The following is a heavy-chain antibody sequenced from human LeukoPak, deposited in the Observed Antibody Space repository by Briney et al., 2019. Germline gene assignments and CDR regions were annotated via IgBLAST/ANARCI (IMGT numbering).Heavy chain of an antibody. CDR2: MNPNSGNT. V-gene: IGHV1-8*01. Sequence: ASVKVSCKASGYTFTSYDINWVRQATGQGLEWMGWMNPNSGNTGYAQKFQGRVTMTRNTSISTAYMELSSLRSEDTAVYDCARGGSARGRRLTGYYNLDYWGQGTLVTVSS. D-gene: IGHD3-9*01. CDR3: ARGGSARGRRLTGYYNLDY. J-gene: IGHJ4*02. CDR1: GYTFTSYD.